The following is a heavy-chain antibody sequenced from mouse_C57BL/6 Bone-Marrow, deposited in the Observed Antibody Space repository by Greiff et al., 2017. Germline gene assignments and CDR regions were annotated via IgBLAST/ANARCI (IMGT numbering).Heavy chain of an antibody. CDR1: GYIFTEYT. Sequence: QVQLQQSGAELVKPGASVKLSCKASGYIFTEYTIHWVKQRSGQGLEWIGWFYPGSGSIKYNERFKDKATLTADKSSTTVYLELSRVTSEDAAVYFCARHERYYDYEGYFDYWGQGTTLTVSS. V-gene: IGHV1-62-2*01. J-gene: IGHJ2*01. D-gene: IGHD2-4*01. CDR2: FYPGSGSI. CDR3: ARHERYYDYEGYFDY.